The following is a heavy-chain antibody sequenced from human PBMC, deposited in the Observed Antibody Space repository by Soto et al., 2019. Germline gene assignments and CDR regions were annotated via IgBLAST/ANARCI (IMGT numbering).Heavy chain of an antibody. D-gene: IGHD4-17*01. CDR2: IYYSGST. CDR1: GGSISSGGYY. V-gene: IGHV4-31*03. CDR3: ARASYGTPFDP. J-gene: IGHJ5*02. Sequence: SETLSLTCTVSGGSISSGGYYWSWIRQHPGKGLEWIGYIYYSGSTYYNPSLKSRVTVSVDTSKNQFSLKLSSVTAADTAVYYCARASYGTPFDPWGQGTLVTVSS.